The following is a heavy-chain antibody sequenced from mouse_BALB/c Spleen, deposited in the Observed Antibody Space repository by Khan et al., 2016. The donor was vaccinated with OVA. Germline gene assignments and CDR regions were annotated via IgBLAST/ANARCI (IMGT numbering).Heavy chain of an antibody. Sequence: EVQLVESGPGLVKPSQSLSLTCTVTGYSITSDYAWNWIRQFPGNKLEWMGYISYSGSTSYNPSLKSRISITRDTSKNQFFLQLNSVTTEDTATYYCARRGDGYYGAMVYWGQGTSVTVSS. CDR1: GYSITSDYA. CDR3: ARRGDGYYGAMVY. CDR2: ISYSGST. J-gene: IGHJ4*01. D-gene: IGHD2-3*01. V-gene: IGHV3-2*02.